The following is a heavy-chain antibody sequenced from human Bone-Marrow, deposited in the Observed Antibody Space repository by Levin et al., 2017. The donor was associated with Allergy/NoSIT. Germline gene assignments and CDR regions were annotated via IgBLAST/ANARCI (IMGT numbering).Heavy chain of an antibody. J-gene: IGHJ5*02. CDR2: IKAKRTGGST. D-gene: IGHD1-26*01. CDR3: ALGGAALA. V-gene: IGHV3-49*05. CDR1: GFPFGDYA. Sequence: NPGGSLRLSCTTSGFPFGDYAMSWFRQAPGEAPEWLGYIKAKRTGGSTKYADSLQDRLTISRDDSMGTAYLQLTSLKVEDTGVYYCALGGAALAWGQGTQVTVSS.